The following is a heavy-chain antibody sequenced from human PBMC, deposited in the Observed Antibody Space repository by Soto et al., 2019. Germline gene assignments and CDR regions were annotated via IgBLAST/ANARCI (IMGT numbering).Heavy chain of an antibody. J-gene: IGHJ4*02. Sequence: QVQLVESGGGVVQPGRSLRLSCAASGFTFSSYAMHWVRQAPGKGLEWVAVISYDGSNKYYADSVKGRFTISRDNSKNTXYXXMNSLRAEDTAVYYCARDGNYCSGGSCYSALPFDYWGQGTLVTVSS. CDR3: ARDGNYCSGGSCYSALPFDY. CDR1: GFTFSSYA. V-gene: IGHV3-30-3*01. CDR2: ISYDGSNK. D-gene: IGHD2-15*01.